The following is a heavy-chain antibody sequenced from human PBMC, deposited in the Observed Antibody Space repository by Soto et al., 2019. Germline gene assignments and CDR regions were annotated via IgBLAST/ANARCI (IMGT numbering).Heavy chain of an antibody. J-gene: IGHJ4*02. CDR2: IIPIFGTA. D-gene: IGHD3-22*01. V-gene: IGHV1-69*13. Sequence: WASGKVSCKASGGTFSSYAISWVRQAPGQGLEWMGGIIPIFGTANYAQKFQGRVTITADESTSTAYMELSSLRSEDTAVYYCARAPYDSSGYTNDYWGQGTLVTVSS. CDR1: GGTFSSYA. CDR3: ARAPYDSSGYTNDY.